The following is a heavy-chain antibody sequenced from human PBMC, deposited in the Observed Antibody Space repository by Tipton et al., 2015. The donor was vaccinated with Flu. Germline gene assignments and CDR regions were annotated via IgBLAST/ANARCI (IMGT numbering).Heavy chain of an antibody. J-gene: IGHJ4*02. CDR3: ASKVANWGVWEPLDY. V-gene: IGHV4-38-2*02. CDR1: GSSISSDYY. CDR2: INHRGST. D-gene: IGHD7-27*01. Sequence: TLSLTCTVSGSSISSDYYWGWVRQPPGKGLEWIGEINHRGSTTYNPSLKSRVTISVDTSNNQFSLKLNSVTAADTAVYYCASKVANWGVWEPLDYWGQGTLVTVSS.